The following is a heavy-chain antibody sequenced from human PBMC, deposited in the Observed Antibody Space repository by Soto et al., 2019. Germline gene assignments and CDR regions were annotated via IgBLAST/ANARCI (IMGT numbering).Heavy chain of an antibody. Sequence: SVKVSCKASGGTFSSYAISWVRQAPGQGLEWMGGIIPIFGTANYAQKFQGRVTITADESTSTAYMELSSLRSEDTAVYYCARVLKNYDFWSGPHKRRELWPLDYWGQGTLVTVSS. J-gene: IGHJ4*02. D-gene: IGHD3-3*01. CDR3: ARVLKNYDFWSGPHKRRELWPLDY. V-gene: IGHV1-69*13. CDR2: IIPIFGTA. CDR1: GGTFSSYA.